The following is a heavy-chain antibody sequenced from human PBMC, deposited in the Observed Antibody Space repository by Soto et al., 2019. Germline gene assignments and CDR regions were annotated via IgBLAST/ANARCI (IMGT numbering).Heavy chain of an antibody. Sequence: SETLSLTCTVSGGSISSGDYYWSWIRQPPGKGLEWIGYIYYSGSTYYNPSLKSRVTISVDTSKNQFSLKLSSVTAADTAVYYCASNYGSGSYGNDYWGQGTLVTVS. CDR2: IYYSGST. D-gene: IGHD3-10*01. V-gene: IGHV4-30-4*01. CDR3: ASNYGSGSYGNDY. J-gene: IGHJ4*02. CDR1: GGSISSGDYY.